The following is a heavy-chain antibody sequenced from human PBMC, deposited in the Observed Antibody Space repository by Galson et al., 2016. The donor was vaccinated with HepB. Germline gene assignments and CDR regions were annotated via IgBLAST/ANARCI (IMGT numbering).Heavy chain of an antibody. CDR3: SREGDYFYMDV. Sequence: TLSLTCTVSRGSISSSGYYWTWIRQHPGKGLAWIGNIYYSGDTYCNPSLKSRVTISLDKSKNDLSLKLSSVTAADTAVYYCSREGDYFYMDVWGKGTPVTVSS. CDR1: RGSISSSGYY. V-gene: IGHV4-31*03. D-gene: IGHD1-26*01. J-gene: IGHJ6*03. CDR2: IYYSGDT.